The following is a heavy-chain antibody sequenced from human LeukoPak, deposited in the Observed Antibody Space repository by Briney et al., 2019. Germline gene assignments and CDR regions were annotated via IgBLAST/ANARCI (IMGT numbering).Heavy chain of an antibody. CDR2: IYYSGST. CDR3: ARDPNYRYYYDSSGYHAFDI. Sequence: SETLSLTCTVSGGSISSSSYYWGWIRQPPGKGLEWIGSIYYSGSTYYNPSLKSRVTISVDTSKNQFSLKLSSVTAADTAVYYCARDPNYRYYYDSSGYHAFDIWSQGTMVTVSS. J-gene: IGHJ3*02. V-gene: IGHV4-39*07. D-gene: IGHD3-22*01. CDR1: GGSISSSSYY.